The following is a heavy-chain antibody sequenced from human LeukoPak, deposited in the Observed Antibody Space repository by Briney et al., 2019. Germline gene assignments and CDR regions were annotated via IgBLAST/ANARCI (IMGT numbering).Heavy chain of an antibody. V-gene: IGHV4-4*09. CDR2: IYGSGRT. Sequence: PSETLSLTCTVSGVSINSHYLNWIRQPPGKGLEWIGYIYGSGRTNYNPSLKSRVTMSVDTSKSQFSLRPSSVTAADTAVYYCVLSPNQDFFDYWGQGPLVTVSS. CDR3: VLSPNQDFFDY. CDR1: GVSINSHY. J-gene: IGHJ4*02.